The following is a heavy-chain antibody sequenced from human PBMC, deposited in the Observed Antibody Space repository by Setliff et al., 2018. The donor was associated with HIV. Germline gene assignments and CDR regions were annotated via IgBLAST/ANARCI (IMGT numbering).Heavy chain of an antibody. J-gene: IGHJ3*02. CDR2: ISSSSRSK. CDR3: IVGASRDAFDI. CDR1: GFTFSSYS. D-gene: IGHD1-26*01. V-gene: IGHV3-21*01. Sequence: GGSLRLSCAASGFTFSSYSMSWVRQAPGKGLEWVSSISSSSRSKYYADSVKGRFTISRDNPKNTLYLQMNSLRSEDTALYYCIVGASRDAFDIWGQGTMVTVSS.